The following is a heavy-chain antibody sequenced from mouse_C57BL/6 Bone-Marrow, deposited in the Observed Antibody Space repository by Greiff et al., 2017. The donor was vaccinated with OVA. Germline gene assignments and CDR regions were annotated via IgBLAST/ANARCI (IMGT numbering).Heavy chain of an antibody. D-gene: IGHD1-1*01. V-gene: IGHV14-4*01. CDR1: GFNIKDDY. CDR2: IDPENGDT. J-gene: IGHJ2*01. Sequence: VQLKESGAELVRPGASVKLSCTASGFNIKDDYMHWVKQRPEQGLEWIGWIDPENGDTEYASKFQGKATITADTSSNTAYLQLSSLTSEDTAVYYCTTSGSSIYFDYWGQGTTLTVSS. CDR3: TTSGSSIYFDY.